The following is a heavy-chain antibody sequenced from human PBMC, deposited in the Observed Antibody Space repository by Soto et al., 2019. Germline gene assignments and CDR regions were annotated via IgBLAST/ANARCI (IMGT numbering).Heavy chain of an antibody. CDR2: IYPGDSDT. D-gene: IGHD3-10*01. CDR3: VRLKYYYGSVSYYNYGMDV. V-gene: IGHV5-51*01. Sequence: GESLNLSRNCSGYRLNNYLLGWVRQMPGKGLGWMGIIYPGDSDTRDSPSFQAQVHISATKSIAPAYLQWTSLQASDTAMYYCVRLKYYYGSVSYYNYGMDVWGQGTTVTVSS. J-gene: IGHJ6*02. CDR1: GYRLNNYL.